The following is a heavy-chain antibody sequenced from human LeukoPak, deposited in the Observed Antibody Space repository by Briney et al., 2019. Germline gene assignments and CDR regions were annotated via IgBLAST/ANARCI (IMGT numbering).Heavy chain of an antibody. CDR3: ASRPDTTSLTLFHY. CDR2: INPNSGDT. CDR1: GYTFTGYY. V-gene: IGHV1-2*02. Sequence: ASVKVSRKASGYTFTGYYIHWVRQAPGQGLEWMGWINPNSGDTNSAQKFEGRVTMTGDTSITTAYMELSGLRFDDTAIYYCASRPDTTSLTLFHYWGQGTLVTVSS. D-gene: IGHD3-9*01. J-gene: IGHJ4*02.